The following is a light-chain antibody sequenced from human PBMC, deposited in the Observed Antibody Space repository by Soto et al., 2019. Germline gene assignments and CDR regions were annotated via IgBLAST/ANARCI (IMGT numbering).Light chain of an antibody. J-gene: IGKJ4*01. V-gene: IGKV3-20*01. CDR3: QQYGSSPLLT. CDR2: AAS. CDR1: QSLLHRNGYKY. Sequence: DIVMTQSPLALLVTPGESASIACRSSQSLLHRNGYKYLDWYQQKPGQAPRLLIYAASSRAAGIPDRFSGSGSGTDFTLTISRLEPEDFAVYYCQQYGSSPLLTFGGGTKVDIK.